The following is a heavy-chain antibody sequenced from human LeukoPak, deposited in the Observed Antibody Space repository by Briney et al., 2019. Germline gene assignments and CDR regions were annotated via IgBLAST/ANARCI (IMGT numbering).Heavy chain of an antibody. D-gene: IGHD5-18*01. J-gene: IGHJ4*02. CDR3: ARPDEDRGYSYGYNY. CDR2: IIPILGTA. CDR1: GGTFSSYA. V-gene: IGHV1-69*13. Sequence: SAKVSCKASGGTFSSYAISWVRQAPGQGLEWMGGIIPILGTANYAQKFQGRVTITADESTSTAYMELSSLRSEDTAVYYCARPDEDRGYSYGYNYWGQGTLVTVSS.